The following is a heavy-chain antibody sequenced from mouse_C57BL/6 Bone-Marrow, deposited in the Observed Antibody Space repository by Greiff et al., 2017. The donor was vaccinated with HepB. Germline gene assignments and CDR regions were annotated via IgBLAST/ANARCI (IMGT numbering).Heavy chain of an antibody. Sequence: QVQLQQPGAELVKPGASVKMSCKASGYTFTSYWITWVKQRPGQGLEWIGDIYPGSGSTNYNEKFKSKATLTVDTSSSTAYMQLSSLTSEDSAVYYCARPIYYDYDGGSYWYFDVWGTGTTVTVSS. D-gene: IGHD2-4*01. CDR2: IYPGSGST. J-gene: IGHJ1*03. CDR3: ARPIYYDYDGGSYWYFDV. CDR1: GYTFTSYW. V-gene: IGHV1-55*01.